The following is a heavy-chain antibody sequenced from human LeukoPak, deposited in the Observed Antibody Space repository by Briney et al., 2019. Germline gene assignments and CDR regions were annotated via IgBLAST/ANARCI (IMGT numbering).Heavy chain of an antibody. CDR3: ARDRNYGAYFDY. CDR2: ISKSGSTI. Sequence: GGTLRLSCEASGFTSSDYCMHWIRQAPGKGLEWVSYISKSGSTIYYADSVKARFTISRDNAKNTLHLQMNSLRAEDTAVYYCARDRNYGAYFDYWGQGTLVTVSS. V-gene: IGHV3-11*01. CDR1: GFTSSDYC. J-gene: IGHJ4*02. D-gene: IGHD3-10*01.